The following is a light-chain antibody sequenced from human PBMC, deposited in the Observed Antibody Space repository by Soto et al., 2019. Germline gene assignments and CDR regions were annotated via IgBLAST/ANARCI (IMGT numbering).Light chain of an antibody. CDR1: QSISSW. J-gene: IGKJ1*01. V-gene: IGKV1-5*03. CDR2: KAS. CDR3: QQYNDNWT. Sequence: NQMTPPSFPPFSSVGDKSPITFPASQSISSWLAWYQQKPGTAPKLLIYKASTLQSGVPSRFSGSGSGTEFTLTISSLQPDDSATYYCQQYNDNWTFGQGTKVDIK.